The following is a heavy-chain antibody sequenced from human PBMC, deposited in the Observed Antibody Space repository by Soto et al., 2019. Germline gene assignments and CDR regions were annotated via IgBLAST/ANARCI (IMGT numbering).Heavy chain of an antibody. J-gene: IGHJ6*02. D-gene: IGHD5-18*01. CDR1: GYTVPGYE. CDR3: ARLIQLWSPMGVYYSYYGMDV. CDR2: INPNSGGT. V-gene: IGHV1-2*02. Sequence: ASGYTVPGYEMHRHGWGPGQQLVCMGWINPNSGGTNYAQKFQGRVTMTRDTSISTAYMELSRLRSDDTAVYYCARLIQLWSPMGVYYSYYGMDVWGQGTTVTVSS.